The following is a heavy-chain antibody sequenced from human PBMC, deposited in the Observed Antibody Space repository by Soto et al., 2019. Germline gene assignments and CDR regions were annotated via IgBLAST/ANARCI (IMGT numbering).Heavy chain of an antibody. CDR3: ARRYGTTFDY. V-gene: IGHV4-59*01. D-gene: IGHD1-7*01. CDR1: GGSISSYY. Sequence: SETLSLTCTVSGGSISSYYWIWIRQPPGKGLEWIGYIYYSGSTNYNPSLKSRVTISVDTSKNQFSLKLSSVTAADTAVYYCARRYGTTFDYWGQGTLVTVSS. CDR2: IYYSGST. J-gene: IGHJ4*02.